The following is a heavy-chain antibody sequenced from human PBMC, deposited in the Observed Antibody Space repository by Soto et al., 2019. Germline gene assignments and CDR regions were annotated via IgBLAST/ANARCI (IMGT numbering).Heavy chain of an antibody. V-gene: IGHV1-69*06. J-gene: IGHJ6*02. CDR3: ARAPSRAILGGRGMDV. Sequence: GASVKVSCKASGGTFSSYAISWVRQAPGQGLEWMGGIIPIFGTANYAQKFQGRVTITADKSTSTAYMELSSLRSEDTAGYYCARAPSRAILGGRGMDVWGQGATVTVSS. CDR1: GGTFSSYA. D-gene: IGHD3-3*01. CDR2: IIPIFGTA.